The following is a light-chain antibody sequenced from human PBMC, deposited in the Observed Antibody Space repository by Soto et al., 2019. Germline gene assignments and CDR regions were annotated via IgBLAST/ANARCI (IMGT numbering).Light chain of an antibody. J-gene: IGLJ1*01. CDR2: EVS. V-gene: IGLV2-14*01. CDR3: SSYTITSTYG. Sequence: QSVLTQPASVSGSPGQSITISCTGTSSDVGGYNYVSWYQQHPGKAPKLMIYEVSDRPSGVSNRFSGSKSGNTASLTISGLQAEDEADYYCSSYTITSTYGFGTGTKV. CDR1: SSDVGGYNY.